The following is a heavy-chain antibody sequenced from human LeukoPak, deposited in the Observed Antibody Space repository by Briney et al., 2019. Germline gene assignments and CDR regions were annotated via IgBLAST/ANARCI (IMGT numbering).Heavy chain of an antibody. V-gene: IGHV3-23*01. Sequence: PGGSLRLSCAASGFTFSSYAMSWVRQAPGKGLEWVSAISGSGGSTYYADSVKGRFTISRDNSKNTLYLQMTSLRAEDTAVYYCARWRDIVVVVAAIDYWGQGNLVTVSS. D-gene: IGHD2-15*01. CDR2: ISGSGGST. CDR1: GFTFSSYA. J-gene: IGHJ4*02. CDR3: ARWRDIVVVVAAIDY.